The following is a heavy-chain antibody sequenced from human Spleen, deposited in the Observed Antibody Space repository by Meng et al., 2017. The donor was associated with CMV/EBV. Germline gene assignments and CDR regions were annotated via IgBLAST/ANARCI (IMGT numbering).Heavy chain of an antibody. J-gene: IGHJ6*02. Sequence: ASVKVSCKASGYTFDSYGISWVRQAPGQGLEWMGWISVYNGHTNYAHKVQGRVTITTDTSTSTAYMELRSLRSDDTAVYYCARGLGVRGVIIDYYYYYGMDVWGQGTTVTVSS. CDR1: GYTFDSYG. CDR3: ARGLGVRGVIIDYYYYYGMDV. V-gene: IGHV1-18*01. D-gene: IGHD3-10*01. CDR2: ISVYNGHT.